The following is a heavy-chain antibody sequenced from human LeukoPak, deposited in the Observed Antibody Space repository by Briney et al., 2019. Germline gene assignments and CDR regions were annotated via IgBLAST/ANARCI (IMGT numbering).Heavy chain of an antibody. Sequence: GGSLRLSCAASGFTFSSYEMNCVRQAPGKGLEWVSYISSSGSTIYYADSVKGRFTISRDNAKNSLYLQMNSLRAEDTAVYYCARDSYSSGLSYWGQGTLVTVSS. CDR1: GFTFSSYE. CDR2: ISSSGSTI. V-gene: IGHV3-48*03. D-gene: IGHD6-19*01. CDR3: ARDSYSSGLSY. J-gene: IGHJ4*02.